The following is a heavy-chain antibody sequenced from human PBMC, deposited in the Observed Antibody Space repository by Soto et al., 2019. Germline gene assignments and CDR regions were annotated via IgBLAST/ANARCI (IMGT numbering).Heavy chain of an antibody. CDR1: GYTFTSYD. J-gene: IGHJ6*02. CDR3: ARDKRGYCSSTSCYSDGMDV. V-gene: IGHV1-2*04. D-gene: IGHD2-2*01. CDR2: INPNSGGT. Sequence: ASVKVSCKASGYTFTSYDMHWVRQAPGQGLEWMGWINPNSGGTNYAQKFQGWVTMTRDTSISTAYMELSRLRSDDTAVYYCARDKRGYCSSTSCYSDGMDVWGQGTTVTVSS.